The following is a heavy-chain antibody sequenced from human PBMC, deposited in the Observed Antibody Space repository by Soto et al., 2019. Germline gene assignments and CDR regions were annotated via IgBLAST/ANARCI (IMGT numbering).Heavy chain of an antibody. V-gene: IGHV4-59*01. J-gene: IGHJ5*02. CDR3: ARAYYVFWSGYFNWFDP. Sequence: SETLSLTCTVSGGSISRYYWSWILQPPGKGLEWIGYIYYNGSTNYNPSLKSRVTISVDTSKNQFSLKLSSVTAADTAVYYCARAYYVFWSGYFNWFDPWGQGTLVTVS. CDR2: IYYNGST. D-gene: IGHD3-3*01. CDR1: GGSISRYY.